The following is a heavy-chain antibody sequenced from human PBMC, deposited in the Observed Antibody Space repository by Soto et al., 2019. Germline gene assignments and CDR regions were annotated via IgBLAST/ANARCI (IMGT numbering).Heavy chain of an antibody. CDR3: ARLGYSSGWARDY. CDR2: IYYSGST. V-gene: IGHV4-30-4*01. D-gene: IGHD6-19*01. Sequence: SETLSLTSTVSGCSISSGDYYWIWIRQPPGKGLEWIGYIYYSGSTYYNPSLKSRVTISVDTSKNQFSLKLSSVTAADTAVYYCARLGYSSGWARDYWGQGTLVTVSS. J-gene: IGHJ4*02. CDR1: GCSISSGDYY.